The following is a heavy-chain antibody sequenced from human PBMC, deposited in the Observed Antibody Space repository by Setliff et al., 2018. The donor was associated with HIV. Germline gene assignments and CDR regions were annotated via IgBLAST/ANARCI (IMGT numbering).Heavy chain of an antibody. J-gene: IGHJ4*02. D-gene: IGHD3-22*01. CDR2: IHYSGST. CDR1: GGSISSYY. V-gene: IGHV4-39*07. CDR3: ARDTYDSRGYFFGY. Sequence: PSETLSLTCTVSGGSISSYYWGWIRQPPGKGLEWIGNIHYSGSTYYNPSLKSRVTISKDTSKNQFSLHLSSVTAADTAVYYCARDTYDSRGYFFGYWGQGTLVTVSS.